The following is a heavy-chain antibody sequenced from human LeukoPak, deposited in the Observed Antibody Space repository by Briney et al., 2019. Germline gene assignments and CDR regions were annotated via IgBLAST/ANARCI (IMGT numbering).Heavy chain of an antibody. V-gene: IGHV3-15*04. D-gene: IGHD1-7*01. CDR1: GFTFSNAW. J-gene: IGHJ6*02. Sequence: PGGSPRLSCAASGFTFSNAWMSWVRQVPGKGLEWVGQIVSKIDGGTTDYAAPVKGRFTISRDDSKSTLYLQMNSLKIEDTAVYYCTTDEDWNYARKDVWGQGATVIVSS. CDR3: TTDEDWNYARKDV. CDR2: IVSKIDGGTT.